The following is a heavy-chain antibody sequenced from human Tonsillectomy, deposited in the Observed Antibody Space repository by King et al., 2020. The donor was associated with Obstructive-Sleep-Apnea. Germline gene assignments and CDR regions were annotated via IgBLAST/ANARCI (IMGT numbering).Heavy chain of an antibody. V-gene: IGHV3-30*04. CDR2: ISYDGSNK. Sequence: VQLVESGGGVVQPGRSLRLSCAASGFTFSSYAMHWVRQAPGKGLEWVAVISYDGSNKYYADSVKGRFTISRDNSKNTLYLQMNSLRAEDPAVYYCARVGLGGGSFLYYFDYWGQGTLVTVSS. CDR3: ARVGLGGGSFLYYFDY. J-gene: IGHJ4*02. CDR1: GFTFSSYA. D-gene: IGHD2-15*01.